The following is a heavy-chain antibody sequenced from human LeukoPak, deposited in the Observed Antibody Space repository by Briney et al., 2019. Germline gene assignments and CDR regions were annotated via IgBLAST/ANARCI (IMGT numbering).Heavy chain of an antibody. CDR2: ISGSGGST. V-gene: IGHV3-23*01. Sequence: GGSLRLSCAASGFTFSSYAMSWVRQAPGKGLEWVSAISGSGGSTYYADSVKGRFTISRDNSKNTLYLQMNSLRAEDTAVYYCANPQGDYYDSSGYPDYWGQGTLVTVSS. CDR3: ANPQGDYYDSSGYPDY. D-gene: IGHD3-22*01. CDR1: GFTFSSYA. J-gene: IGHJ4*02.